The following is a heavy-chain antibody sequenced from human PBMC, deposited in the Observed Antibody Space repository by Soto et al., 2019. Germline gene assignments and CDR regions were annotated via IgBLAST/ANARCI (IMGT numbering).Heavy chain of an antibody. CDR3: Y. J-gene: IGHJ4*02. V-gene: IGHV4-30-2*01. CDR2: ILHTGGT. Sequence: SETLSLTCAVSGGSISVGGFSWSWIRQPPGKGLEWIGYILHTGGTQYKPSLKSRVSMSVAKSKNQFSLHLTSVTAAQCCEGFDYWGQGALVTVSS. CDR1: GGSISVGGFS. D-gene: IGHD2-15*01.